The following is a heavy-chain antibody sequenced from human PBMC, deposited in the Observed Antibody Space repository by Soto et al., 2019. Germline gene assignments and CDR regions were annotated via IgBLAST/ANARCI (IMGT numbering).Heavy chain of an antibody. CDR1: GSSFTGDY. V-gene: IGHV4-4*07. CDR3: ARDLPPYDRRRQSAGAFED. Sequence: QVQLQESGPGLVRPSATLSLTCSVSGSSFTGDYWSWIRQPAGKELEWIGRVFGNGAGTPIYNSSRKNRVTMSVDSSTKQFSLKLTSVTAADTAVYFCARDLPPYDRRRQSAGAFEDWGQGILVTVSS. J-gene: IGHJ4*02. D-gene: IGHD3-22*01. CDR2: VFGNGAGTP.